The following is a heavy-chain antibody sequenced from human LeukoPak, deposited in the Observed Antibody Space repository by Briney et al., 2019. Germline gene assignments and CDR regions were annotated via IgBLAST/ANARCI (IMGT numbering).Heavy chain of an antibody. Sequence: PGGSLRLSCAASGFTFSSYSMNWVRQAPGKGLEWVSSISSSSYIYYADSVKGRFTISRDNAKNSLYLQMNSLRAEDTAVYYCARTSVSGPPFSGLLAVDYWGQGTLVTVSS. J-gene: IGHJ4*02. V-gene: IGHV3-21*01. D-gene: IGHD3-3*02. CDR2: ISSSSYI. CDR1: GFTFSSYS. CDR3: ARTSVSGPPFSGLLAVDY.